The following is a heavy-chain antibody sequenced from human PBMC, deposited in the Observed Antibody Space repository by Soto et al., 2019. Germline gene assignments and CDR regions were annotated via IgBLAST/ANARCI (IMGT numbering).Heavy chain of an antibody. CDR2: INPNSGGT. J-gene: IGHJ5*02. V-gene: IGHV1-2*02. Sequence: VSCKASGYTFTGYYMHWVRQAPGQGLEWMGWINPNSGGTNYAQKFQGRVTMTRDTSISTAYMELSRLRSDDTAVYYCARDLTYYDFWSGPPGINWFDPWGQGTLVTVS. CDR1: GYTFTGYY. CDR3: ARDLTYYDFWSGPPGINWFDP. D-gene: IGHD3-3*01.